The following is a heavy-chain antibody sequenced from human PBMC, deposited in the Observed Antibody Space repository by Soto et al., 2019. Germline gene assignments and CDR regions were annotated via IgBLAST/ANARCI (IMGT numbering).Heavy chain of an antibody. V-gene: IGHV3-23*01. CDR1: GFTFSSYA. CDR3: ANRVSSVTTVGN. D-gene: IGHD4-17*01. CDR2: ISTGGAST. J-gene: IGHJ4*02. Sequence: GGSLRLSCAASGFTFSSYAMSWVRQAPGKGLEWVSAISTGGASTYYADSVKGRFTISRDNSKNTVYLQMNSLRTEDTAVYYCANRVSSVTTVGNWGQGTLVTVSS.